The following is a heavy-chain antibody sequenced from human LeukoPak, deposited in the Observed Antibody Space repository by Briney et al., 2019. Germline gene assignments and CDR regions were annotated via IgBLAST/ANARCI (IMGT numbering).Heavy chain of an antibody. J-gene: IGHJ4*02. CDR2: ISGTAGNK. Sequence: GGTLRLSCAASGFTFTNYAMSWVRQAPGKGREWVSDISGTAGNKYYADSVKGRYTISRDNSKNTLYLQMNSLRAEDRAVYYCAGLGFGEGRFDYWGQGTLVTVSS. CDR3: AGLGFGEGRFDY. D-gene: IGHD3-10*01. CDR1: GFTFTNYA. V-gene: IGHV3-23*01.